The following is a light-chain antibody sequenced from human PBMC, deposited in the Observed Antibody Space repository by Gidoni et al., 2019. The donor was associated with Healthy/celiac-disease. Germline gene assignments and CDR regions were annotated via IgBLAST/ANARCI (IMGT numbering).Light chain of an antibody. CDR1: QGISRY. CDR2: AAA. Sequence: AIRMTQSPSSFSASTGDRVTITCRASQGISRYLAWYQQKPGKAPKLLLYAAATLQSGVPSRFSGSGSGTDFTLTISCLQSEDFATYYCQQYYSYPWTFGQGTKVEIK. V-gene: IGKV1-8*01. CDR3: QQYYSYPWT. J-gene: IGKJ1*01.